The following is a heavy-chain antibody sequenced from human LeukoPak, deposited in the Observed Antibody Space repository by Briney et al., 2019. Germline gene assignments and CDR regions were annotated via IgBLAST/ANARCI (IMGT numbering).Heavy chain of an antibody. CDR1: GFTSSSHW. J-gene: IGHJ6*02. Sequence: GGSLRLSCAASGFTSSSHWISWVRQAPGKGLEWVAHINQDGSQKSYVDSVEGRFAISRDNSKNTLYLQMNSLRAEDTAVYYCARGGSGTLYYYYGMEVWGQGTTVTVSS. D-gene: IGHD1-1*01. CDR3: ARGGSGTLYYYYGMEV. CDR2: INQDGSQK. V-gene: IGHV3-7*01.